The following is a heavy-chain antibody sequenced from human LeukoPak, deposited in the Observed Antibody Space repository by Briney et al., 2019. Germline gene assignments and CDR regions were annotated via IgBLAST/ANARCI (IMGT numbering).Heavy chain of an antibody. CDR1: GGSISSSSYY. V-gene: IGHV4-39*01. CDR2: IYYSGST. CDR3: ANRGYSYGYVDY. Sequence: SETLSLTCTVSGGSISSSSYYWGWLRQPPGTGLEWIGSIYYSGSTYYNPSLKSRVTISVDTSKNRFSLKLSSVTAADTAVYYCANRGYSYGYVDYWGQGALVTVSS. D-gene: IGHD5-18*01. J-gene: IGHJ4*02.